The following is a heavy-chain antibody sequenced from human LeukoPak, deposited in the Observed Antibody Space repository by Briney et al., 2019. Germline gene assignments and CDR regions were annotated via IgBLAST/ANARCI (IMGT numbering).Heavy chain of an antibody. Sequence: PSETLSLTCTVSGGSISSYYWSWIRQPPGKGLEWIGYIYYSGSTNYNPSLKSRVTISVDTSKNQFSLKLSSVTAADTAVYYCARSGYWRNAFDIWGQGTMVTVSS. J-gene: IGHJ3*02. CDR2: IYYSGST. V-gene: IGHV4-59*01. D-gene: IGHD3-22*01. CDR1: GGSISSYY. CDR3: ARSGYWRNAFDI.